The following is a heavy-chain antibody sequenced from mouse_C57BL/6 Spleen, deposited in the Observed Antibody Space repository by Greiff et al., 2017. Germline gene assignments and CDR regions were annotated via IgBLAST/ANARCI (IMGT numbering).Heavy chain of an antibody. Sequence: QVQLQQPGAELVKPGASVKLSCKASGYTFTSYWMQWVKQRPGQGLEWIGEIDPSDSYTNYNQKFKGKATLTVDTSSSTAYMQLRSLTSEDSAVYYCARMNSPGFAYWGQGTLVTVSA. V-gene: IGHV1-50*01. J-gene: IGHJ3*01. CDR2: IDPSDSYT. CDR3: ARMNSPGFAY. CDR1: GYTFTSYW.